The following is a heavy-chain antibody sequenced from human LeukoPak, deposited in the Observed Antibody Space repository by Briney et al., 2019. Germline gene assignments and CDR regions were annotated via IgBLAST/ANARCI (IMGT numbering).Heavy chain of an antibody. CDR3: ARGSGYSYGFTGRERTKSRLDY. V-gene: IGHV1-46*01. Sequence: ASVKVSCKASGYTFTSYYMHWVRQAPGQGLEWMGIINPSGGSTSYAQKFQGRVTMTRDMSTSTVYMELSSLRSEDTAVYYCARGSGYSYGFTGRERTKSRLDYWGQGTLVTVSS. J-gene: IGHJ4*02. D-gene: IGHD5-18*01. CDR2: INPSGGST. CDR1: GYTFTSYY.